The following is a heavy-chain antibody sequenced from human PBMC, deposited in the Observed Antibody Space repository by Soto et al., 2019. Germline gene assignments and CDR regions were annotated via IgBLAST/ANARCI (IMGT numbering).Heavy chain of an antibody. J-gene: IGHJ6*02. CDR2: ISSSSSYI. CDR1: GFTFSSYS. Sequence: EVQLVESGGGLVKPGGSLRLSCAASGFTFSSYSMNWVRQAPGKGLEWVSSISSSSSYIYYADSVKGRFTISRDNAKNSLYPQMNSRRAEDTAVYYCARNWGYYCYYGMDVWGQGTTVTVSS. D-gene: IGHD7-27*01. V-gene: IGHV3-21*01. CDR3: ARNWGYYCYYGMDV.